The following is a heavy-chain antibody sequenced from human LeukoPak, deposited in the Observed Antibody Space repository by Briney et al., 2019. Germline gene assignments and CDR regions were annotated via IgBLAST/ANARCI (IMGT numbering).Heavy chain of an antibody. CDR1: GFTFSSYG. J-gene: IGHJ4*02. CDR3: AREGVYYDILTQYYFDY. CDR2: IWYGGSNK. V-gene: IGHV3-33*08. D-gene: IGHD3-9*01. Sequence: GGSLRLSCAASGFTFSSYGMHWVRQAPGKGLEWVAVIWYGGSNKYYADSVKGRFTISRDNAKNSLYLQMNSLRAEDTAVYYCAREGVYYDILTQYYFDYWGQGTLVTVSS.